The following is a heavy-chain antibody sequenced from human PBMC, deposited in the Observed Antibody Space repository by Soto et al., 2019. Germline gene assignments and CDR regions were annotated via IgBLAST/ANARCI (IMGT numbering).Heavy chain of an antibody. V-gene: IGHV1-18*01. J-gene: IGHJ6*03. CDR1: GYTFTSYG. CDR3: ARDRGQLYYYYYMDV. D-gene: IGHD5-18*01. CDR2: ISAYNGNT. Sequence: ASVKVSCKASGYTFTSYGISWVRQAPGQGLEWMGLISAYNGNTNYAQKLQGRVTMTTDTSTSTAYMELRSLRSDDTAVYYCARDRGQLYYYYYMDVWGKGTTVTVSS.